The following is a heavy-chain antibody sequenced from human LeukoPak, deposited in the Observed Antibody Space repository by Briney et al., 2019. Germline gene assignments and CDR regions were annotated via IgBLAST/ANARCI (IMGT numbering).Heavy chain of an antibody. CDR1: GGSFSGYY. CDR2: INHSGST. V-gene: IGHV4-34*01. J-gene: IGHJ4*02. CDR3: ARVAGMSYFDY. D-gene: IGHD5/OR15-5a*01. Sequence: PSETLSLTCAVYGGSFSGYYWSWIRQPPGKGLEWIGEINHSGSTNYNPSLKSRVTISVDTSKNQFSLKLSSVTAADTAVYYCARVAGMSYFDYWGQGTLVTVSS.